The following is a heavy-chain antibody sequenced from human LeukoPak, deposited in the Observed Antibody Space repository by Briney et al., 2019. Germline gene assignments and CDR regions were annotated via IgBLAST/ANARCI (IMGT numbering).Heavy chain of an antibody. Sequence: SGTLSLTCAVSGGSISSRNWWSWVRQPPGKGLEWIGEISHSGSTNYNPSLKSRVTISVDKSMNQFSLKLSSVTAADTAVYYCASREYYDSTGYYPTWGQGTLVTVSS. CDR1: GGSISSRNW. D-gene: IGHD3-22*01. V-gene: IGHV4-4*02. CDR2: ISHSGST. J-gene: IGHJ5*02. CDR3: ASREYYDSTGYYPT.